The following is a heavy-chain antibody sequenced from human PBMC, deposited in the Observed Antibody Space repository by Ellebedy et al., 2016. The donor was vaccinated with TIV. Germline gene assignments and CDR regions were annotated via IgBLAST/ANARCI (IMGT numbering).Heavy chain of an antibody. CDR3: SVRGVIPYYFDY. V-gene: IGHV3-23*01. Sequence: GGSLRLSXAASGFTFSSYAMSWVRQAPGKGLEWVSAISGSGGSTYYADSVKGRFTISRDNSKNTLYPQMNSLRAEDTAVYYCSVRGVIPYYFDYWGQGTLVTVSS. CDR1: GFTFSSYA. J-gene: IGHJ4*02. D-gene: IGHD3-10*01. CDR2: ISGSGGST.